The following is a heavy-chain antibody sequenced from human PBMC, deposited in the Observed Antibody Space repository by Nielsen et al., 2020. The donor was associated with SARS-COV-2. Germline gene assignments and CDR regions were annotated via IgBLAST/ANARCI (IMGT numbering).Heavy chain of an antibody. CDR2: ISSDGSEK. J-gene: IGHJ6*02. CDR3: VTGGQWLVRHPYGMEV. Sequence: GESLKISCAAAGFTFRNYGMHWVRQTPGKGLEWVAVISSDGSEKYYADSVEGRFTISRDNSNNTLYLHMKSLRVEDTAVYYCVTGGQWLVRHPYGMEVWGQGTTVTVSS. D-gene: IGHD6-19*01. CDR1: GFTFRNYG. V-gene: IGHV3-30*03.